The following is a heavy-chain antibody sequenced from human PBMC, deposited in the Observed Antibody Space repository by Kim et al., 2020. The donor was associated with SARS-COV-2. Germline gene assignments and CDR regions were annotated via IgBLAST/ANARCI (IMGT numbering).Heavy chain of an antibody. D-gene: IGHD6-13*01. J-gene: IGHJ5*02. V-gene: IGHV1-18*01. Sequence: ASVKVSCKASGYTFTSHGISWVRQAPGQGLEWMGWISAYNGNTNYAQKLQGRVTMTTDTSTSTAYMELRSLRSDDTAVYYCARWEYSSSWSRSWFDPWGQGTLVTVSS. CDR3: ARWEYSSSWSRSWFDP. CDR1: GYTFTSHG. CDR2: ISAYNGNT.